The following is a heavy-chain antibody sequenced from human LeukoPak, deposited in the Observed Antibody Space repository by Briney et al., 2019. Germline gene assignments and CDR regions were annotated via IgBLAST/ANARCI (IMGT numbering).Heavy chain of an antibody. V-gene: IGHV4-39*01. Sequence: SETLSLTCTVSGGSISSSSYYWGWTRQPPGKGLEWIGSIYYSGSTYYNPSLKSRVTISVDTSKYQFSLKLSSVTAADTAVYYCARRATAGDYVGWFDPWGQGTLVTVS. J-gene: IGHJ5*02. CDR3: ARRATAGDYVGWFDP. D-gene: IGHD4-17*01. CDR1: GGSISSSSYY. CDR2: IYYSGST.